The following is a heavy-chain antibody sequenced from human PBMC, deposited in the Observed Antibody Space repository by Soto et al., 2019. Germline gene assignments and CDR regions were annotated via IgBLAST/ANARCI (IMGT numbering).Heavy chain of an antibody. Sequence: ASVKVSCKASGYTFTSYDINWVRQATGQGLEWMGWMNPNSGNTGYAQKFQGRVTMTRNTSISTAYMELSSLRSEDTAVYYCARTLYGDNDSHASSYPWGQGTLVTVSS. CDR2: MNPNSGNT. CDR3: ARTLYGDNDSHASSYP. J-gene: IGHJ5*02. V-gene: IGHV1-8*01. D-gene: IGHD4-17*01. CDR1: GYTFTSYD.